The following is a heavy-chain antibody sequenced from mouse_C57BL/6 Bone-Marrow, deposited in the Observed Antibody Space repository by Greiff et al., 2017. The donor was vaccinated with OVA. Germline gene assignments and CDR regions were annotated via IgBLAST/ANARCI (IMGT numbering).Heavy chain of an antibody. D-gene: IGHD1-3*01. J-gene: IGHJ2*01. CDR3: AREGSGRGYFDY. CDR1: GFTFSDYY. V-gene: IGHV5-16*01. CDR2: INYEGSST. Sequence: EVKLVESAGGLVQPGSSMKLSCTASGFTFSDYYMAWVRQVPEKGLEWVANINYEGSSTYYLDTLKSRFIISRDNAKNMLYLQMSSLKSEDTATYYCAREGSGRGYFDYWGQGTTLTVSS.